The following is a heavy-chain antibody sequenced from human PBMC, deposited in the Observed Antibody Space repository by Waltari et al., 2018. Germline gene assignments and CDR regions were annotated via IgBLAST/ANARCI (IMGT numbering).Heavy chain of an antibody. V-gene: IGHV4-34*01. CDR1: GGSFTAYL. D-gene: IGHD1-26*01. CDR3: ARGVGSPHYFYGMDV. Sequence: QVQLQQWGAGLWKPSETLSLTCAVYGGSFTAYLWSWIRQSPGKGLEWVGEINHSGSTNYNPSLKSRVTISVDTSKNQFSLKLSSMTAADTAVYYCARGVGSPHYFYGMDVWGQGTTVTVSS. CDR2: INHSGST. J-gene: IGHJ6*02.